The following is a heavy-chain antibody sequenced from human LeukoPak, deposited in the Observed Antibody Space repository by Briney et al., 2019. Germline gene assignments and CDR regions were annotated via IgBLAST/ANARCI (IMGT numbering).Heavy chain of an antibody. CDR3: ARDLSDYGGNSPFDP. Sequence: PGASVKVSCKASGYTFTSYGISWVRQAPGQGLEWMGWISAYNGNTNYAQKLQGRVTMTTDTSTSTAYMELRSLRSDDTAVYYCARDLSDYGGNSPFDPWGQGTLVTVSS. CDR2: ISAYNGNT. CDR1: GYTFTSYG. J-gene: IGHJ5*02. V-gene: IGHV1-18*01. D-gene: IGHD4-23*01.